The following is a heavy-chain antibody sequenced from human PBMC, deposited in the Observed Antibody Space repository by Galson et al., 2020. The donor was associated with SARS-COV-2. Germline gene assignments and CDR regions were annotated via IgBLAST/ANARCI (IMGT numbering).Heavy chain of an antibody. Sequence: ASVKVSCKASGYTFTSYDMHWVRQAPGQRLEWMGWLNAGKGNTKYSQKLQGRVTITRDTSASTAYMELSSLRSEDTAVYYCARAYVDYYYDGMDVWCQGTTVTVSS. V-gene: IGHV1-3*01. J-gene: IGHJ6*02. CDR3: ARAYVDYYYDGMDV. CDR2: LNAGKGNT. CDR1: GYTFTSYD. D-gene: IGHD3-16*01.